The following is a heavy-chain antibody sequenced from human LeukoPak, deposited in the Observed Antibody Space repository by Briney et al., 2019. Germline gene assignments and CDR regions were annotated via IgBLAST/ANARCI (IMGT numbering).Heavy chain of an antibody. CDR3: ARERLTCGGDCYDC. V-gene: IGHV3-48*03. Sequence: GGSLRLSCAASGFTFSSYEMNWVRQAPGKGLEWASYISSSGSSIYYADSVKGRFTISRDNAKNSLYLQMNSLRAEDTAVYYCARERLTCGGDCYDCWGQGALVTVSS. CDR1: GFTFSSYE. CDR2: ISSSGSSI. D-gene: IGHD2-21*01. J-gene: IGHJ4*02.